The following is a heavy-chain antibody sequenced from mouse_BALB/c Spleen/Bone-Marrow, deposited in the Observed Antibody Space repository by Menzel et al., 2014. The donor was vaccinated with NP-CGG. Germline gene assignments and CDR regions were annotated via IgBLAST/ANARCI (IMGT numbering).Heavy chain of an antibody. Sequence: EVKLMESGGGLVQPGGFRKLSCAASGFTFSSFGMHWVRQAPEKGLEWVAYINSGSSTIYYADTVKGRFTISRDNPKNTLFLQMTSLRSEDTAMYYCTRGGNWDDFDYWGQGTTLAVSS. J-gene: IGHJ2*01. CDR1: GFTFSSFG. D-gene: IGHD4-1*01. CDR3: TRGGNWDDFDY. CDR2: INSGSSTI. V-gene: IGHV5-17*02.